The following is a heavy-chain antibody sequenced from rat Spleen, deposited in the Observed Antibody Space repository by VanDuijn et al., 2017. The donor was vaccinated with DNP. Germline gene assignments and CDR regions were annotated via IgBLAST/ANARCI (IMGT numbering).Heavy chain of an antibody. Sequence: EVKLVESGGGLVQPGRSLKLSCAASGFNFNDYWMGWVRQPPKKGLEWVATISTSGSRTYYPDSVKGRFTISRDNAKSSLYLQMNSLKSEDTATYYCGKNTGYYFDHWGQGVMVTVSS. J-gene: IGHJ2*01. D-gene: IGHD4-1*01. V-gene: IGHV5-25*01. CDR2: ISTSGSRT. CDR3: GKNTGYYFDH. CDR1: GFNFNDYW.